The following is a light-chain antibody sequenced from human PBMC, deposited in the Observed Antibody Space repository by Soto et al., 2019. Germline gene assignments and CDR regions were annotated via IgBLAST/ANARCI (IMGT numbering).Light chain of an antibody. CDR1: QSIGNY. V-gene: IGKV1-39*01. CDR2: GAS. CDR3: QHTYNTPWT. J-gene: IGKJ1*01. Sequence: DIQMTQSPSSLSASVGDRVIITCRASQSIGNYLSWYQQKPGEAPKLLISGASTLRSGVPFRFSGSGSGTPFTLTINSLQPEDFATYYCQHTYNTPWTFGQGTKVDIK.